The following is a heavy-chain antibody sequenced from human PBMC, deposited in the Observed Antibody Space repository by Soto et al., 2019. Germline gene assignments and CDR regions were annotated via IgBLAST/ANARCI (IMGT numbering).Heavy chain of an antibody. CDR2: IYVGDSDT. CDR3: ARHTQYYGMDV. Sequence: PGESLKISFSGSGVNSWIAWVRQMPGKGLEYVGIIYVGDSDTRYSPSFQGQVTISVDKSISTAFLQWSSLKASDTAVYYCARHTQYYGMDVWGQGTAVTVSS. D-gene: IGHD4-4*01. V-gene: IGHV5-51*01. CDR1: GVNSW. J-gene: IGHJ6*02.